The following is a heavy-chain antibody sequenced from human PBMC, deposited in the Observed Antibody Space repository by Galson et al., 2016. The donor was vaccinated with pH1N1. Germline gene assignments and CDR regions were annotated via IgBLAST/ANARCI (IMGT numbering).Heavy chain of an antibody. Sequence: SVKVSCKASGYTLTNYAMNWVRQAPGQGLEYIGFINTNTGNPTYAQGFTGRFVFSLDASVNTAYLQISSLKAEDTAVYYCARNCSSSSCHVDYWGQGTLVTVSS. D-gene: IGHD2-2*01. CDR1: GYTLTNYA. V-gene: IGHV7-4-1*02. CDR3: ARNCSSSSCHVDY. J-gene: IGHJ4*02. CDR2: INTNTGNP.